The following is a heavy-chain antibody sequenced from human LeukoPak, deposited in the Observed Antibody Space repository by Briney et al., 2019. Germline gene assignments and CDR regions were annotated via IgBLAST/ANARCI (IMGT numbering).Heavy chain of an antibody. Sequence: ASVKVSCKASGYTFTSYYMHWVRQAPGQGLEWMGIINPSGGSTSYAQKFQGRVTMTRDTSTSTVYMELSSLRSEDTAVYYCARGGRVLRFLEWHQEAFDIWGQGTMVTVSS. V-gene: IGHV1-46*01. CDR2: INPSGGST. D-gene: IGHD3-3*01. J-gene: IGHJ3*02. CDR3: ARGGRVLRFLEWHQEAFDI. CDR1: GYTFTSYY.